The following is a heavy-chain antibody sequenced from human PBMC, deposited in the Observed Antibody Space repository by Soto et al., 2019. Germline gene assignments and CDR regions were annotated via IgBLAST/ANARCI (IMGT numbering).Heavy chain of an antibody. J-gene: IGHJ6*02. D-gene: IGHD2-15*01. Sequence: GGSLSLSCAASGFTFSSYWMHWGRQAPGNVLVLVSRINSDGSSTSYADSVRGRFTISRDNAKNTLYLQMNSLRAEDTAVYYCARDRRCSGGSCYSYYYGMDVWGQGTTVTVSS. V-gene: IGHV3-74*01. CDR1: GFTFSSYW. CDR2: INSDGSST. CDR3: ARDRRCSGGSCYSYYYGMDV.